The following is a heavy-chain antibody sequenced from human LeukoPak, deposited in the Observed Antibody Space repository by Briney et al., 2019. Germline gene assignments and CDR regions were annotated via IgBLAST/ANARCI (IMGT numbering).Heavy chain of an antibody. V-gene: IGHV3-23*01. D-gene: IGHD3-10*01. Sequence: GGSLRLSCAASGFTFSSYDMSWVRQAPGKGLEWVSAISGSGGSTYYADSVKGRFTISRDNSKNTLYLQMNSLRAEDTAVYYCAKVSITMVRGVINWFDPWGQGTLVTVSS. CDR1: GFTFSSYD. CDR2: ISGSGGST. J-gene: IGHJ5*02. CDR3: AKVSITMVRGVINWFDP.